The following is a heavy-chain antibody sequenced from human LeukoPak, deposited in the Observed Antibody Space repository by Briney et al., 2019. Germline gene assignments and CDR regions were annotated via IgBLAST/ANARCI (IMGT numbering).Heavy chain of an antibody. J-gene: IGHJ4*02. CDR2: INPSGGST. Sequence: VASVKVSCKASGYTFTSYYIHWVRQAPGQGLEWMGLINPSGGSTSYAQKFQGRVTMTRDTSTSTVYMEQSSLRSEDTAVYYCARAASTVTHQGDYWGQGTLVTVSS. D-gene: IGHD4-23*01. CDR3: ARAASTVTHQGDY. CDR1: GYTFTSYY. V-gene: IGHV1-46*01.